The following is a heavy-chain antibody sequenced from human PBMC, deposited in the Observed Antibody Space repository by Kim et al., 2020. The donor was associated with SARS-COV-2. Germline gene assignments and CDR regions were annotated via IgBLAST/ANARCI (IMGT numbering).Heavy chain of an antibody. Sequence: GGSLRLSCAASGFTFSSYGMHWVRQAPGKGLEWVAVIWYDGSNKYYADSVKGRFTISRDNSKNTLYLQMNSLRAEDTAVYYCARDARLGNNYFDYWGQGTLVTVSS. V-gene: IGHV3-33*01. CDR1: GFTFSSYG. CDR2: IWYDGSNK. D-gene: IGHD7-27*01. CDR3: ARDARLGNNYFDY. J-gene: IGHJ4*02.